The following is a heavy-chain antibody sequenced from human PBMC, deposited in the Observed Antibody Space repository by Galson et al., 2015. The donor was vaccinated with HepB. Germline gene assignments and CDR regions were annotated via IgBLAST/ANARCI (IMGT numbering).Heavy chain of an antibody. V-gene: IGHV3-23*01. J-gene: IGHJ4*02. CDR1: GFTFSSYA. CDR3: AKGGAARSYYFDY. D-gene: IGHD1-26*01. CDR2: ISGSGGST. Sequence: SLRLSCAASGFTFSSYAMSWVRQAPGKGLEWVSTISGSGGSTYYADSVKGRFTISRDNSKNMLYLQMNSLRAEDTAVYYCAKGGAARSYYFDYWGQGTLVTVSS.